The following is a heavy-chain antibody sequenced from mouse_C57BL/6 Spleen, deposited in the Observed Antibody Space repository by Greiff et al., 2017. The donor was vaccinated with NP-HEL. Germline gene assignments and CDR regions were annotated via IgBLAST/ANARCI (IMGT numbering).Heavy chain of an antibody. D-gene: IGHD2-4*01. CDR2: INPSSGYT. CDR3: ARSRDDYDGGDWYFDV. J-gene: IGHJ1*03. CDR1: GYTFTSYW. Sequence: VQLQQSGAELAKPGASVKLSCKASGYTFTSYWMHWVKQRPGQGLEWIGYINPSSGYTKYNQKFKDKATLTADKSSSTAYIQLSSLTYEDSAVYYCARSRDDYDGGDWYFDVWGTGTTVTVSS. V-gene: IGHV1-7*01.